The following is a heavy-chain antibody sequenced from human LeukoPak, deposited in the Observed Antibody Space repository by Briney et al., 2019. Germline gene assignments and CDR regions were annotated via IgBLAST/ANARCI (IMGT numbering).Heavy chain of an antibody. CDR3: ARDWYYDSSGYYYVPFDY. D-gene: IGHD3-22*01. Sequence: ASVKVSCKASGGTFSSYAISWVRQAPGQGLEWMGWISAYNGNTNYAQKLQGRVTMTTDTSTSTAYMELRSLRSGDTAVYYCARDWYYDSSGYYYVPFDYWGQGTLVTVSS. V-gene: IGHV1-18*01. CDR2: ISAYNGNT. J-gene: IGHJ4*02. CDR1: GGTFSSYA.